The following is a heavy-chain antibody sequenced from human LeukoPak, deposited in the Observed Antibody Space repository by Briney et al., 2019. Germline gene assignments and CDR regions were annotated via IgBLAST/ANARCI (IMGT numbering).Heavy chain of an antibody. J-gene: IGHJ6*02. CDR3: VNEVGTYYYGMDV. D-gene: IGHD1-1*01. CDR2: IWYDGNNK. CDR1: GFTFNSYG. V-gene: IGHV3-33*06. Sequence: PGRSLRLSCAASGFTFNSYGIHWVRQAPGKGLEWVAVIWYDGNNKYYADSVKGRFTISRDNSKNTLYLQMSSLRAGDTAVYYCVNEVGTYYYGMDVWGQGTTVTVSS.